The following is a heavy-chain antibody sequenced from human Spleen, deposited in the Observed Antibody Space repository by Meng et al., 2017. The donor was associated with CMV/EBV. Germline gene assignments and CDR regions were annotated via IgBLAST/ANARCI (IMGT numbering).Heavy chain of an antibody. Sequence: SETLSLTCAVSGGSISSSHWWSWVRQSPGKGLEWIGEVYQSGSTNYNPSLTSRGTISVDTSKNQFSLNVSSVTAADTAVYYCARDNHIRLSDQEGVDFWGQGTLVTVSS. CDR3: ARDNHIRLSDQEGVDF. CDR2: VYQSGST. CDR1: GGSISSSHW. D-gene: IGHD3-3*01. V-gene: IGHV4-4*02. J-gene: IGHJ4*02.